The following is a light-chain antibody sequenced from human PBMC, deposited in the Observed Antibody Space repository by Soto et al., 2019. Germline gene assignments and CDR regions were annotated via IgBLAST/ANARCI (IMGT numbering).Light chain of an antibody. J-gene: IGKJ1*01. CDR3: QQRSNWPTWT. CDR2: DAS. CDR1: QSVSSY. V-gene: IGKV3-11*01. Sequence: EIVMTQSPAPLSVSPGERATPSRRASQSVSSYLAWYQQKPGQAPRLLIYDASTRATGIPARFSGSGSGTDFTLTISSLEPEDFAVYYCQQRSNWPTWTFGQGTKVDI.